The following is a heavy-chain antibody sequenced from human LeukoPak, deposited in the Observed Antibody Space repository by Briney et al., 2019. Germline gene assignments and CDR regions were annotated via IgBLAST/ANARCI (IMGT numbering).Heavy chain of an antibody. J-gene: IGHJ5*02. Sequence: ASVKVSCKASGYTFTDYTMHWLRQAPGQRLDWMGWINGGSGNTKYSPEFQGRVTITRDTSASTAYMELRSLRSDDTAVYYCARGYCSSTSCFYRWFDPWGQGTLVTVSS. CDR1: GYTFTDYT. D-gene: IGHD2-2*01. CDR2: INGGSGNT. CDR3: ARGYCSSTSCFYRWFDP. V-gene: IGHV1-3*01.